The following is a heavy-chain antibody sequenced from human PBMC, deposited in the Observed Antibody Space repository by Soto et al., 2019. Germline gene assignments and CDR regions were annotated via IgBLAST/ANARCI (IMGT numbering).Heavy chain of an antibody. D-gene: IGHD3-9*01. J-gene: IGHJ3*02. V-gene: IGHV4-34*01. CDR1: GGSFSTYY. CDR2: INHSGSN. Sequence: PSETLSVTCVVSGGSFSTYYYNWIRQSPGKGLEWIGEINHSGSNNYSPSLKSRVTMSLDTSKNQFSLKLTSVTAADTAVYYCVRGGSNDWQVAFDIWCQGTMVT. CDR3: VRGGSNDWQVAFDI.